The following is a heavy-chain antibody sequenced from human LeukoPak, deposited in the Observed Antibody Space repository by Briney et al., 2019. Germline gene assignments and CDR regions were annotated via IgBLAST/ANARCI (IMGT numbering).Heavy chain of an antibody. Sequence: MASETLSLTCTVSGGSISSSSYYWGWIRQPPGKGLEWIGSIYYSGSTYYNPSLKSRVTISVDTSKNQFSLKLSSVTAADTAVYYCASVKRYCSSTGCPGEYFQHWGQGTLVTVSS. D-gene: IGHD2-2*01. V-gene: IGHV4-39*01. CDR1: GGSISSSSYY. CDR2: IYYSGST. CDR3: ASVKRYCSSTGCPGEYFQH. J-gene: IGHJ1*01.